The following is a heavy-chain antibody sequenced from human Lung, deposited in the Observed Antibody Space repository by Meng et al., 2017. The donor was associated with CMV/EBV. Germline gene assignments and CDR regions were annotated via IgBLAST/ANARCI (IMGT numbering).Heavy chain of an antibody. J-gene: IGHJ4*02. Sequence: EXXKISCKGSGYSFTTHWIGWVRQMPGKGLEWMGVIYPGDSDTTYSPSFQGRVTISADKSITTAYLQLRSLKASDTAVYYCARQDSYTNYYFDLWGRGTLVTVSS. D-gene: IGHD4-11*01. CDR3: ARQDSYTNYYFDL. V-gene: IGHV5-51*01. CDR2: IYPGDSDT. CDR1: GYSFTTHW.